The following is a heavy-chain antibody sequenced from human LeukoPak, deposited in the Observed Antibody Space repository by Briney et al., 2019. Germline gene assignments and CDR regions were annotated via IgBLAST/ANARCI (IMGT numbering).Heavy chain of an antibody. CDR3: ARSLGGGFGEFFDY. CDR1: GGSISSSSYY. CDR2: IYYSGST. V-gene: IGHV4-39*01. J-gene: IGHJ4*02. Sequence: SETLSLTCTVSGGSISSSSYYWGWIRQPPGKGLEWIGSIYYSGSTYYNPSLKSRVTISVDTSKNQFSLKLSSVTAADTAVYYCARSLGGGFGEFFDYWGQGTLVTVSS. D-gene: IGHD3-10*01.